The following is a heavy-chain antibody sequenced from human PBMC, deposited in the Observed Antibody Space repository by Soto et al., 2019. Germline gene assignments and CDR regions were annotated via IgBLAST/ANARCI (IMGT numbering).Heavy chain of an antibody. CDR2: ISGYNGNA. Sequence: QVQLVQSGAEVRKPGASVKVSCKASGYTFSSHGIIWVRQAPGQGLEWMGWISGYNGNAKYAQRFQGRVTMTTDTSTSTVYLELSGLSSEDTAVYFCALASKWELLGYFYGMDVWGQGTTVTVSS. J-gene: IGHJ6*02. V-gene: IGHV1-18*01. D-gene: IGHD1-26*01. CDR1: GYTFSSHG. CDR3: ALASKWELLGYFYGMDV.